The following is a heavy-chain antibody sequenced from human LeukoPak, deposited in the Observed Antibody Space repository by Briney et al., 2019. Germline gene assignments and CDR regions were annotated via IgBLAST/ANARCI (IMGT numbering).Heavy chain of an antibody. Sequence: SETLSHTCTVSGASISSYYWSWIRQPPGKGRECIASIYYSGSTKYNPSLKSRLTILVDTSKDQFSLRLSSVTAADTAVYYCARGGKYTSGLFDYWGQGTLVTVSS. CDR1: GASISSYY. D-gene: IGHD6-19*01. J-gene: IGHJ4*02. CDR2: IYYSGST. V-gene: IGHV4-59*01. CDR3: ARGGKYTSGLFDY.